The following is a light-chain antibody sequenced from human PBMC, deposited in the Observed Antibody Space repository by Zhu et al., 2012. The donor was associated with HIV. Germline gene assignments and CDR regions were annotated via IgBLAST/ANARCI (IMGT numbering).Light chain of an antibody. CDR2: GTS. CDR3: QQYGTFPRT. J-gene: IGKJ2*01. CDR1: QAVYSNY. Sequence: EIVMTQSPATLSVSPGERATLSCRASQAVYSNYLAWYQQKPGQAPRLLIYGTSARASGIPDRFTGSGSGTDFTLTISRLEPEDFAVYYCQQYGTFPRTFGQGTKAGD. V-gene: IGKV3-20*01.